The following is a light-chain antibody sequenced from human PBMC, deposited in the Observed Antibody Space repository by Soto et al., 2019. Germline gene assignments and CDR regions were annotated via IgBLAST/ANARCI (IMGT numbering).Light chain of an antibody. CDR1: QGVTTN. V-gene: IGKV3-15*01. Sequence: EIVMTQSPGTLSVSPGERATLSCRAGQGVTTNFAWYQQKSGQSPRLLIYDVSIRATGVQARFSGTGSETDFTLPISGLQSEDSAVYFCQQYNNWPFSFGQGTRLEIK. J-gene: IGKJ5*01. CDR2: DVS. CDR3: QQYNNWPFS.